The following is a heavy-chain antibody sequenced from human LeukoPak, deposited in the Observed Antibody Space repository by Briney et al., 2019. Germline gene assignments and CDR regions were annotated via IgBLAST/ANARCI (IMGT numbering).Heavy chain of an antibody. CDR3: ARDEGWIAAAIDY. CDR2: ISSSGSTI. CDR1: GFTFSSYE. V-gene: IGHV3-48*03. Sequence: PGGSLRLSCAATGFTFSSYEMNWVRQAPGKGLEWVSYISSSGSTIYYADSVKGRFTISRDNAKNSLYLQMNSLRAEDTAVYYCARDEGWIAAAIDYWGQGTLVTVSS. J-gene: IGHJ4*02. D-gene: IGHD6-13*01.